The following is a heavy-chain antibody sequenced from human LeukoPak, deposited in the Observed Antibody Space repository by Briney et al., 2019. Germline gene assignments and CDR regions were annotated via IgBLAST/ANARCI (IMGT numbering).Heavy chain of an antibody. J-gene: IGHJ3*02. Sequence: ASVKVSCKTSGYTFTSYAVHWVRQAPGQRLEWMGWIIAGGGNTKYSQRFQDRITITRDTSASTVYMELSSLRSADTAVYYCARVLLDCSSATCPRAFDIWGRGTMVIVSS. V-gene: IGHV1-3*01. CDR2: IIAGGGNT. CDR3: ARVLLDCSSATCPRAFDI. D-gene: IGHD2-2*01. CDR1: GYTFTSYA.